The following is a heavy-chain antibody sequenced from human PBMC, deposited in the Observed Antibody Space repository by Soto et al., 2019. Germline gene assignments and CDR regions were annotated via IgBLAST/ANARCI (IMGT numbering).Heavy chain of an antibody. J-gene: IGHJ6*02. CDR1: GGTFSSYA. CDR3: ARELSSSSSKYFYYGMDV. CDR2: IIPIFGTA. D-gene: IGHD6-6*01. Sequence: QVQLVQSGAEVKKPGSSVKVSCKASGGTFSSYAISWVRQAPGQGLEWMGGIIPIFGTANYAQKFQGRVTITADESKSTAYMELSSLRSEDTAVYYCARELSSSSSKYFYYGMDVWGQGTTVTVSS. V-gene: IGHV1-69*01.